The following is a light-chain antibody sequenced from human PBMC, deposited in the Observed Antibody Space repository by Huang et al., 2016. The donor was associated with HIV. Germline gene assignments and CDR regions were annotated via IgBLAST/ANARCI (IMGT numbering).Light chain of an antibody. CDR1: QSLLNSSGYTY. Sequence: DIVLTQSPLSLPVTPGEPASISCRSSQSLLNSSGYTYLDWYLQKPGQSPQLLIYLGSNRASGVPDRFRGSGLGTDFTLKISRVEAEDVGVFYCMQALQIPWTFGRGTRLEI. J-gene: IGKJ1*01. V-gene: IGKV2-28*01. CDR3: MQALQIPWT. CDR2: LGS.